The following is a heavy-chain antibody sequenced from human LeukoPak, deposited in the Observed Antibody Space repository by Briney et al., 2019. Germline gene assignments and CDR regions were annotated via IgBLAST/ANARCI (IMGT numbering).Heavy chain of an antibody. V-gene: IGHV1-18*01. Sequence: ASVKVSCKASGYTFTNYGISWVRQAPGQGLEWMGWISAYNGHTKYAQRFQGRVTMTTDTSTSTAYMELSTLRYEDTAIYYCARGSYYYMDVWGKGTTVTISS. J-gene: IGHJ6*03. CDR3: ARGSYYYMDV. CDR2: ISAYNGHT. CDR1: GYTFTNYG.